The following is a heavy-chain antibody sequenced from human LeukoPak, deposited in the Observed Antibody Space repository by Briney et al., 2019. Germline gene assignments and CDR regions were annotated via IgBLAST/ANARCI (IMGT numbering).Heavy chain of an antibody. V-gene: IGHV1-24*01. Sequence: ASVKVSCKVSGYNLIELSMHWVRQTPGKGLEWMGVFDPEDAKTIYAARFQGRVTMTEDTATDTAYLELTRLRSEDTAVYYCATSRNEASELSVSSASDFDYWGQGTLVTVSS. D-gene: IGHD3-22*01. CDR2: FDPEDAKT. CDR1: GYNLIELS. J-gene: IGHJ4*02. CDR3: ATSRNEASELSVSSASDFDY.